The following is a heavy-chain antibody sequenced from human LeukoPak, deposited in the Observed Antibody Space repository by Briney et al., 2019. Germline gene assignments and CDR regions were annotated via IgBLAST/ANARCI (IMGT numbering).Heavy chain of an antibody. V-gene: IGHV1-46*01. Sequence: ASVKVSCKASGYTFTSYYMHWVRQAPGQGLEWMGIINPSGGSTSYAQKFQGRVTMTRETSTSTVYMEVSSLRSEDTAVYYCARDCGDDPPLFGMDVWVQGTTVTVSS. CDR2: INPSGGST. D-gene: IGHD5-12*01. J-gene: IGHJ6*02. CDR1: GYTFTSYY. CDR3: ARDCGDDPPLFGMDV.